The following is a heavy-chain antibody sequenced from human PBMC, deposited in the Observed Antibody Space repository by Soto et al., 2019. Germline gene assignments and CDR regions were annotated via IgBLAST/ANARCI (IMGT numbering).Heavy chain of an antibody. Sequence: PSETLSLTCTVSGGSISSYYWSWIRQPPGKGLEWIGYIYYSGSTNYNPSLKSRVTISVDTSKNQFSLKLSSVTAADTAVYYCARDSSSSRFDPWGQGTLVTVSS. V-gene: IGHV4-59*01. CDR2: IYYSGST. CDR1: GGSISSYY. CDR3: ARDSSSSRFDP. J-gene: IGHJ5*02. D-gene: IGHD6-6*01.